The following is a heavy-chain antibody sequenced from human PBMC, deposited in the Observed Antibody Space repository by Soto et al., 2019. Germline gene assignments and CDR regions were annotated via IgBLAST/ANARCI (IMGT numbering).Heavy chain of an antibody. J-gene: IGHJ6*02. V-gene: IGHV1-69*06. CDR2: IIPIFGTA. CDR3: AKAQNWNHPVFGNYYNAMDL. D-gene: IGHD1-1*01. Sequence: QVQLVQSGAEVKKPGSSVKVSCKASGGTFSSYAISWVRQAPGQGLEWMGGIIPIFGTANYAQKFQGRVKITEDKSMSTPYMDLSSLKSEDTAVYYCAKAQNWNHPVFGNYYNAMDLWGQGTTLTVSS. CDR1: GGTFSSYA.